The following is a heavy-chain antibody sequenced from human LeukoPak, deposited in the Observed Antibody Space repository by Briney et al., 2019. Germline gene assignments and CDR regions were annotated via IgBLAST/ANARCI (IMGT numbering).Heavy chain of an antibody. Sequence: SETLSLTCTVSGGSTSSYYWSWIRQPPGKGLEWIGYIYYSGSTNYNPSLKSRVTISVDTSKNQFSLKLSSVTAADTAVYYCARDASYYDSSGYSFFDIWGQGTMVTVSS. V-gene: IGHV4-59*01. J-gene: IGHJ3*02. D-gene: IGHD3-22*01. CDR1: GGSTSSYY. CDR2: IYYSGST. CDR3: ARDASYYDSSGYSFFDI.